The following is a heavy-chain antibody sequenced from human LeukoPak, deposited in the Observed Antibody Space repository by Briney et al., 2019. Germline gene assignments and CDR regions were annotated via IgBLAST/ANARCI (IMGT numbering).Heavy chain of an antibody. J-gene: IGHJ4*02. CDR3: ASGHEGYQLLLFDY. D-gene: IGHD2-2*01. V-gene: IGHV1-69*06. CDR2: IIPIFGTA. Sequence: SVKVCCKASGGTFSSYAISWVRQAPGQGLEWMGGIIPIFGTANYAQKFQGRVTITADKSTSTAYMELSSLRSEDTAVYYCASGHEGYQLLLFDYWGQGTLVTVSS. CDR1: GGTFSSYA.